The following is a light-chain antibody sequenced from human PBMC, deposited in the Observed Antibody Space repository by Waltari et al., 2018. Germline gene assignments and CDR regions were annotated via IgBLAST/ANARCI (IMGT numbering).Light chain of an antibody. Sequence: SYVLTQPPSVSVAPGQAARITCGGNNIGSKSVHWYQQKPGQAPVLVVYDDSDRPSGIPERFSGSNSGNTATLTISRVEVGDETDYYCQVWDSSSDHPGVFGTGTKVTVL. CDR1: NIGSKS. CDR3: QVWDSSSDHPGV. CDR2: DDS. V-gene: IGLV3-21*02. J-gene: IGLJ1*01.